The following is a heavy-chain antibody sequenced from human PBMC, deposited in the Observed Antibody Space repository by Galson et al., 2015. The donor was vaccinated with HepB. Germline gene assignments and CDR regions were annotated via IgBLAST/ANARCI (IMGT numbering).Heavy chain of an antibody. CDR1: GFTFSSYA. V-gene: IGHV3-30-3*01. CDR3: ARDVRSRMDV. Sequence: SLRLSCAASGFTFSSYAMHWVRQAPGKGLEWVAVISYDGSNKYYADSVKGRFTISRDNSKNTLYLQMNSLRAEDTVVYYCARDVRSRMDVWGQGTTVTVSS. J-gene: IGHJ6*02. CDR2: ISYDGSNK.